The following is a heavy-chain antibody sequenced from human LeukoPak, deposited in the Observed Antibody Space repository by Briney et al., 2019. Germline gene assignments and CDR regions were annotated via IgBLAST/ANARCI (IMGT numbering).Heavy chain of an antibody. J-gene: IGHJ6*03. D-gene: IGHD3-22*01. CDR1: GGSISSSSYY. Sequence: SETLSLTCTVSGGSISSSSYYWGWIRQPPGKGLEWIGSIYYSGSTYYNPSLKSRVTISVDTSKNQFSLKLSSVTAADTAVYYCARYYYDSSGYYPLYYYYYMDVWGKGTTVTISS. CDR2: IYYSGST. CDR3: ARYYYDSSGYYPLYYYYYMDV. V-gene: IGHV4-39*01.